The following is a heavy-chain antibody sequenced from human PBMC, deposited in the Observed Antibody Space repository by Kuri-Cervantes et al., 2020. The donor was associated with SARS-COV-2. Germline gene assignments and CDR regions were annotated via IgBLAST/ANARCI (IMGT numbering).Heavy chain of an antibody. J-gene: IGHJ4*02. V-gene: IGHV3-11*01. CDR3: ARDLLNYYDSSGYGY. D-gene: IGHD3-22*01. CDR1: GFTFSDYY. Sequence: GWSLRLSCAASGFTFSDYYMSWIRQAPGKGLEWVSYISSSGSTIYYADSVKGRFTISRDNAKNSLYLQMNSLRAEDTAVYYCARDLLNYYDSSGYGYWGQGTLVTVSS. CDR2: ISSSGSTI.